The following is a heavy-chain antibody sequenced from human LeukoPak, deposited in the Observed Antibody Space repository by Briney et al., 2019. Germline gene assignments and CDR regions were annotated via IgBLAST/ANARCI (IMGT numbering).Heavy chain of an antibody. CDR2: ISAYNGNT. CDR1: GYTFTSYG. CDR3: ARDSGAAYGSGSSFDY. Sequence: GASVKVSCKASGYTFTSYGISWVRQAPGQGLEWMGWISAYNGNTNYAQKLQGRVTMTTDTSTSTAYMELRSLRSDDTAVYYCARDSGAAYGSGSSFDYWGQGTLVTVSS. V-gene: IGHV1-18*01. J-gene: IGHJ4*02. D-gene: IGHD3-10*01.